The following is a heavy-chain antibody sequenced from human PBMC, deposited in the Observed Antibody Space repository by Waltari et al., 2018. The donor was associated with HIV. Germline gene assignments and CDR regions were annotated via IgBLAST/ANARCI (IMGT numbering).Heavy chain of an antibody. J-gene: IGHJ5*02. Sequence: QVQLQQWGAGLLKPSETMSLTCAIYGGSFDEYYWAWICQTPEKGLEWLGDINNIGTTDSNPSLKRRVTVSIDTSKNQCSLNLRSVTAADTAVYYCARTYKRITLFEIIRELSWFDPWGQGTLVTVAS. CDR3: ARTYKRITLFEIIRELSWFDP. CDR1: GGSFDEYY. V-gene: IGHV4-34*01. D-gene: IGHD1-7*01. CDR2: INNIGTT.